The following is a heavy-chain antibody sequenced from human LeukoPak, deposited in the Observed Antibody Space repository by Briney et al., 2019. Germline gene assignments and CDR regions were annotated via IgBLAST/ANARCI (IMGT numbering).Heavy chain of an antibody. Sequence: GESLKISFKGSGYRFTSYWIGWVRPMPGKGLEWMGIIYPGDSDTRYSPSFQGQVTISPDKSISTAYLQWSSLKASDTAMYYCARTNYYYGSGSYYNDYGMDVWGKGTTVTVSS. CDR1: GYRFTSYW. CDR3: ARTNYYYGSGSYYNDYGMDV. D-gene: IGHD3-10*01. CDR2: IYPGDSDT. V-gene: IGHV5-51*01. J-gene: IGHJ6*04.